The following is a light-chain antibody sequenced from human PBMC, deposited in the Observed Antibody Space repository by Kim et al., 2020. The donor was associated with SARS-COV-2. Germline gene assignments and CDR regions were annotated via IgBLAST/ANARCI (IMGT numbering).Light chain of an antibody. CDR1: SGHSSYA. Sequence: QLVLTQSPSASASLGASVKLTCTLSSGHSSYAIAWHQQQPEKGPRYLMNLNSDGSHSTGDGIPDRFSGSSSGAERYLTISSLQSEDEADYYCQTWGTGIVVFGGGTQLTVL. V-gene: IGLV4-69*01. CDR3: QTWGTGIVV. CDR2: LNSDGSH. J-gene: IGLJ2*01.